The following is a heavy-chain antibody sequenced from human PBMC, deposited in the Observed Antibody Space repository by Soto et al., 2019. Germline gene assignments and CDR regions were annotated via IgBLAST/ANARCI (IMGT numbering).Heavy chain of an antibody. D-gene: IGHD2-21*02. V-gene: IGHV3-30*18. CDR3: AKERGAYCGGDCYSGLDY. CDR1: GFTFSSYG. CDR2: ISYDGSNK. J-gene: IGHJ4*02. Sequence: QVQLVESGGGVVQPGRSLRLSCAAAGFTFSSYGMHWVRQAPGKGLEWVAVISYDGSNKYYADSVKGRFTISRDNSKNTLYLQMNSLRAEDTAVYYCAKERGAYCGGDCYSGLDYWGQGTLVTVSS.